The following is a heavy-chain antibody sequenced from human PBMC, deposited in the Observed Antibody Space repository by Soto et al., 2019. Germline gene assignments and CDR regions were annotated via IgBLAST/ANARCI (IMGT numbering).Heavy chain of an antibody. J-gene: IGHJ4*02. CDR3: ARHFSSGWFLSYDSSLFDY. CDR2: IYYSGST. CDR1: GGSISSSSYY. D-gene: IGHD6-19*01. Sequence: QLQLQESGPGLVKPSETLSLTCTVSGGSISSSSYYWGWIRQPPGKGLEWIGSIYYSGSTYYNPSLKSRVTISVDTSKNQFSLKLSSVTAADTAVYYCARHFSSGWFLSYDSSLFDYWGQGTLVTVSS. V-gene: IGHV4-39*01.